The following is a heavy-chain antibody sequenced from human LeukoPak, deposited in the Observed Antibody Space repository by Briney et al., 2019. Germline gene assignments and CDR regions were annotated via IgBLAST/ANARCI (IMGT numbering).Heavy chain of an antibody. Sequence: PGGSLRLSCAASGFTFSNYWMHWVRQAPGKGLAWVSRINTDGSSTSYADSVKGRFTISRDNAKNTLYLQMNSLRAEDTAVYYCARSLLYYYDSSGPENWGQGSLVTLSS. CDR1: GFTFSNYW. D-gene: IGHD3-22*01. V-gene: IGHV3-74*01. J-gene: IGHJ4*02. CDR2: INTDGSST. CDR3: ARSLLYYYDSSGPEN.